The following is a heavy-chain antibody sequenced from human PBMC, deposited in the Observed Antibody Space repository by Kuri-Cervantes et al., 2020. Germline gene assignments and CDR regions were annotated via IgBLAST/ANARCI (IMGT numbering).Heavy chain of an antibody. CDR2: INQDGSEK. Sequence: GGSLRLSCAASGFTFSSYWMSWVRQAPGKGLEWVANINQDGSEKYYADSVKGRFTISRDNAKNSLYLQMNSLRAEDTALYYCAKAEAKKYQLDYYYYGMDVWGQGTTVTVSS. D-gene: IGHD2-2*01. CDR1: GFTFSSYW. CDR3: AKAEAKKYQLDYYYYGMDV. V-gene: IGHV3-7*03. J-gene: IGHJ6*02.